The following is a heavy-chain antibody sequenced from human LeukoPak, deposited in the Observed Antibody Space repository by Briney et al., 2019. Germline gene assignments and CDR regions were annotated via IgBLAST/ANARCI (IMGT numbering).Heavy chain of an antibody. CDR1: GGSFSGYY. CDR2: INHSGST. CDR3: ARGPGRFKGRGYFDY. D-gene: IGHD3-10*01. V-gene: IGHV4-34*01. Sequence: SSETLSLTCAAYGGSFSGYYWSWIRQPPGKGLEWIGEINHSGSTNYNPSLKSRVTISVDTSKNQFSLKLSSVTAADTAVYYCARGPGRFKGRGYFDYWGQGTLVTVSS. J-gene: IGHJ4*02.